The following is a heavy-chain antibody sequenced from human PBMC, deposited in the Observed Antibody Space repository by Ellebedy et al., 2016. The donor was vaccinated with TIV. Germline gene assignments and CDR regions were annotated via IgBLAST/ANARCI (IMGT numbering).Heavy chain of an antibody. CDR2: IDKSGYST. CDR1: GFTFSSYA. CDR3: TADNSSWYIY. Sequence: GESLKISCVASGFTFSSYAMSWVRQAPGKGLEWVSAIDKSGYSTYYADSVKGRFTISRDNSKNTLYLQMNSLRAEDTAVYYCTADNSSWYIYWGQGTLVTVSS. J-gene: IGHJ4*02. D-gene: IGHD6-13*01. V-gene: IGHV3-23*05.